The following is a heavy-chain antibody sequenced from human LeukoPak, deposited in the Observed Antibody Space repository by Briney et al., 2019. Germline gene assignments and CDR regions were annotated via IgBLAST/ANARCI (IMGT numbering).Heavy chain of an antibody. V-gene: IGHV4-34*01. CDR1: GGSFSGYY. Sequence: SSETLSLTCAVYGGSFSGYYWSWIRQPPGKGLEWIGEINHSGSTNYNPSLKSRVTISVDTSKNQFSLKLSSVTAADTAVYYCARGGSTVTWELWLDGMDVWGQGTTVTVSS. CDR3: ARGGSTVTWELWLDGMDV. J-gene: IGHJ6*02. D-gene: IGHD4-17*01. CDR2: INHSGST.